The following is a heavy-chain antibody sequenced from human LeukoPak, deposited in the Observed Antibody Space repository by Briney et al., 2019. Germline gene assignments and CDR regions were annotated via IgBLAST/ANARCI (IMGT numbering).Heavy chain of an antibody. V-gene: IGHV3-23*01. CDR1: GFTFSSYA. CDR3: AKGNGYYRSSREDY. CDR2: ISGSGGST. Sequence: GGSLRLSCAASGFTFSSYAMSWVRQAPGKGLEWVSAISGSGGSTYYADSVKGRFTISRDNSKNTLYLQMNSLRAEDTAVYYCAKGNGYYRSSREDYWGQGTLATVSS. J-gene: IGHJ4*02. D-gene: IGHD3-3*01.